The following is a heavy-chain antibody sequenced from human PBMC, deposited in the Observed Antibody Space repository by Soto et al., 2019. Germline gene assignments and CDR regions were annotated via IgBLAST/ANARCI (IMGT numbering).Heavy chain of an antibody. CDR1: GFTFSSYA. J-gene: IGHJ4*02. D-gene: IGHD3-9*01. CDR2: ISGSGGST. CDR3: AKDDYDILTGPPGPHPYYFDD. V-gene: IGHV3-23*01. Sequence: LRLSCAASGFTFSSYAISLVRQAPGKGLEWVSAISGSGGSTYYADSVKGRFTISRDNSKNTLYLQMNSLRAEDTAVYYCAKDDYDILTGPPGPHPYYFDDWGQGTLVTVSS.